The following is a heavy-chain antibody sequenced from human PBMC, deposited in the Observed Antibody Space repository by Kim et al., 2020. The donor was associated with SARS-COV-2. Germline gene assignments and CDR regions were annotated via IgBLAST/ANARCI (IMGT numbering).Heavy chain of an antibody. J-gene: IGHJ3*02. CDR2: INAGNGNT. CDR3: ARVLPDCSSTSCTADAFDI. CDR1: GYTFTSYA. V-gene: IGHV1-3*01. D-gene: IGHD2-2*01. Sequence: ASVKVSCKASGYTFTSYAMHWVRQAPGQRLEWMGWINAGNGNTKYSQKFQGRVTITRDTSASTAYMELSSLRSEDTAVYYCARVLPDCSSTSCTADAFDIWGQGTMVTVSS.